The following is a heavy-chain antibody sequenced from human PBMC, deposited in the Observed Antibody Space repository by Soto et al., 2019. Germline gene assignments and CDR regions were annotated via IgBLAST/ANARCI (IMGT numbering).Heavy chain of an antibody. J-gene: IGHJ6*02. D-gene: IGHD2-15*01. CDR2: IYYSGST. CDR3: ARAWHCSGGSCYSASLMDV. V-gene: IGHV4-61*01. CDR1: GGSVSSGSYY. Sequence: SETLSLTCTVSGGSVSSGSYYWSWIWQPPGKGLEWIGYIYYSGSTNYNPSLKSRVTISVDTSKNQFSLKLSSVTAADTAVYYCARAWHCSGGSCYSASLMDVWGQGTTVTVSS.